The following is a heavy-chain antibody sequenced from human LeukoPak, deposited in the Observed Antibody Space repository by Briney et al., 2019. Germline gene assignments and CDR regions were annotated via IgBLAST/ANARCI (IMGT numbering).Heavy chain of an antibody. V-gene: IGHV4-39*01. Sequence: SETLSLTCTVSVGSISSINYYWGWIRQPPGKGLEWIGSIYYSGSTYYNPSLKSRVTISVDTPKNQFSLKLSSVTAADTAVYYCASTTYHGSGSYYNGFDYWGQGTLVTVSS. CDR1: VGSISSINYY. J-gene: IGHJ4*02. CDR2: IYYSGST. D-gene: IGHD3-10*01. CDR3: ASTTYHGSGSYYNGFDY.